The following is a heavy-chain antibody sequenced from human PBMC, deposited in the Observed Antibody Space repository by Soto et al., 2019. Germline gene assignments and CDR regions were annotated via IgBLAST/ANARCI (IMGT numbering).Heavy chain of an antibody. D-gene: IGHD6-6*01. V-gene: IGHV4-61*08. Sequence: SETLSLTCTVSGGSISSGGYYWSWIRQHPGKGLEWIGYIYYSGSTNYNPSLKSRVTISVDTSKNQFSLKLSSVTAADTAVYYCAREVGISSSSHYYHYYMDVWGKGTTVTVSS. J-gene: IGHJ6*03. CDR1: GGSISSGGYY. CDR3: AREVGISSSSHYYHYYMDV. CDR2: IYYSGST.